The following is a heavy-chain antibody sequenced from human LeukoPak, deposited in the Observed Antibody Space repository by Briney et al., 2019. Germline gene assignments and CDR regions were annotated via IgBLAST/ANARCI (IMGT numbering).Heavy chain of an antibody. V-gene: IGHV3-11*01. D-gene: IGHD1-26*01. Sequence: GGSLRLSCAASGFTFSDYYMSWIRQAPGKGLEWVSYISSSGSTIYYADSVKGRFTISRDNAKNSLYLQMNSLRAEDTAVYYCGRQNLVGATHFDYWGQGTLVTVSS. CDR1: GFTFSDYY. CDR3: GRQNLVGATHFDY. J-gene: IGHJ4*02. CDR2: ISSSGSTI.